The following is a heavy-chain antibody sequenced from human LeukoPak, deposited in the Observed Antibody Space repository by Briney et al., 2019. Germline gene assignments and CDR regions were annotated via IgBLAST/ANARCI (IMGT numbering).Heavy chain of an antibody. J-gene: IGHJ4*02. CDR2: ISGYTGNT. CDR3: ARSAVAGTLRKFDY. Sequence: GASVKVSCKTSDYTFTNFGISWVRQAPGQGLEWMGWISGYTGNTNYAQKFQGRVTMTTDRSTRTAYMELRTLRSDDTAVYYCARSAVAGTLRKFDYWGQGTLVTVSS. CDR1: DYTFTNFG. D-gene: IGHD6-19*01. V-gene: IGHV1-18*01.